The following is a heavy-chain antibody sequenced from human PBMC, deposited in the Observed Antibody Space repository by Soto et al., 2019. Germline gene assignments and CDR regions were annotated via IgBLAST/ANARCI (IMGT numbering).Heavy chain of an antibody. CDR2: INPANGHT. CDR1: GYTFTSFA. CDR3: ATDPHYYDTTGYCLDN. Sequence: QVQLVQSGAEVKKPGASVKVSCKASGYTFTSFAIHWVRQAPGQRPEWMGWINPANGHTRYSQKFKGRVTITRDTSASAAYMELSSLRSDDTAVYYCATDPHYYDTTGYCLDNWGQGTLVTVSS. J-gene: IGHJ4*02. D-gene: IGHD3-22*01. V-gene: IGHV1-3*01.